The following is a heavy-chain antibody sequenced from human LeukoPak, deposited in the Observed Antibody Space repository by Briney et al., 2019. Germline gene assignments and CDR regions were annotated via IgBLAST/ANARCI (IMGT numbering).Heavy chain of an antibody. J-gene: IGHJ5*02. CDR2: ISGSGGST. V-gene: IGHV3-23*01. Sequence: PGGSLRLSCAASGFTFSSFGMSWVRQAPGKGLEWVSAISGSGGSTYYADSVKGRFTISRDNSKNTLYLQMNSLRAEDTAVYYCARDQGYCSGGSCYSIFGFNWFDPWGQGTLVTVSS. CDR3: ARDQGYCSGGSCYSIFGFNWFDP. CDR1: GFTFSSFG. D-gene: IGHD2-15*01.